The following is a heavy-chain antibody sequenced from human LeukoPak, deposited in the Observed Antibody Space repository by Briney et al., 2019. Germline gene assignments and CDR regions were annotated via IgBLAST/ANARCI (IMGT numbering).Heavy chain of an antibody. CDR2: IYTSGST. V-gene: IGHV4-61*02. J-gene: IGHJ4*02. CDR3: ARALDYGSSFPHFDY. CDR1: GGSISSGSYY. D-gene: IGHD3-10*01. Sequence: PSQTLSLTCTVSGGSISSGSYYWSWIRQPAGKGLEWIGRIYTSGSTNYNPSLKSRVTVSVDTSKNQFSLKLSSVAAADTAVYYCARALDYGSSFPHFDYWGQGTLVTVSS.